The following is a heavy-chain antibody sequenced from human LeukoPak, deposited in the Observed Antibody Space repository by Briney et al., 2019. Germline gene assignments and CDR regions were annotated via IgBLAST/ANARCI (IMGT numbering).Heavy chain of an antibody. V-gene: IGHV3-23*01. CDR3: AGATGSVFAFDI. CDR2: ISGSGGST. D-gene: IGHD1-26*01. CDR1: GFTFSSYA. Sequence: GGSLRLSCAVSGFTFSSYAMSWVRQAPGKGLEWVSAISGSGGSTYYADSVKGRFTISRDNSKNTLYLQMNSLRAEDTAVYYCAGATGSVFAFDIWGQGTMVTVSS. J-gene: IGHJ3*02.